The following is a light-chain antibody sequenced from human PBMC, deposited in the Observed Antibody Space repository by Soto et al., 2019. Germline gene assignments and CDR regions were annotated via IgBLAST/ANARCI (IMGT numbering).Light chain of an antibody. V-gene: IGKV1-33*01. CDR3: QQYDNLPRT. CDR2: DAS. CDR1: QDISNY. J-gene: IGKJ2*01. Sequence: DIQMTQSPSSLSASVGDRVTITCQASQDISNYLNWYQQKPGKAPKPLIYDASNLETGVPSRFSGSGSRTDFTFTISSLQPEDIATYYCQQYDNLPRTFGQGTKLEIK.